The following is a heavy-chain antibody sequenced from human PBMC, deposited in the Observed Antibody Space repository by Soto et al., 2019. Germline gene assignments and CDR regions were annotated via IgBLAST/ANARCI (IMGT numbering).Heavy chain of an antibody. CDR3: ARTYDGSGPNSGGYAFDI. D-gene: IGHD3-22*01. V-gene: IGHV4-34*01. Sequence: PSETLSLTCAVYGGSFSGYYWSWIRQPPGKGLEWIGEINHSGSTYYNPSLKSRVTISVDTSKNQFSLKLSSVTAADTAVYYCARTYDGSGPNSGGYAFDIWGQGTVVTVSS. CDR1: GGSFSGYY. J-gene: IGHJ3*02. CDR2: INHSGST.